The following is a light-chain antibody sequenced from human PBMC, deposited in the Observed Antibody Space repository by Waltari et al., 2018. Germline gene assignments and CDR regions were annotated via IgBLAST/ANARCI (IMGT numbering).Light chain of an antibody. CDR2: LGS. CDR3: LQSLQAPFT. V-gene: IGKV2-28*01. CDR1: QSLLHSSGYRQ. Sequence: DIVMTQSPLSLPVTPGEPASIACRSSQSLLHSSGYRQVDGYLQKAGQSPQLLIYLGSLRASGVPDRFSGGGSGTDFTLRISRVEAEDVGIYYCLQSLQAPFTFGPGTTVDIK. J-gene: IGKJ3*01.